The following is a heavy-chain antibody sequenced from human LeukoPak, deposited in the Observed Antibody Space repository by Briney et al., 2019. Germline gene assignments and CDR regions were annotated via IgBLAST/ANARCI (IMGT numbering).Heavy chain of an antibody. J-gene: IGHJ4*02. D-gene: IGHD5-12*01. V-gene: IGHV4-59*01. CDR3: ARGGGYASPIGY. CDR1: GGSSSTYY. CDR2: IYHSGST. Sequence: SETLSLTCTLSGGSSSTYYWSRIRQPPGKELEWIGYIYHSGSTNYNPSLKSRVTISVDTSKNQFSLKLSSVTAADTAVYYCARGGGYASPIGYWGQGALVTVSS.